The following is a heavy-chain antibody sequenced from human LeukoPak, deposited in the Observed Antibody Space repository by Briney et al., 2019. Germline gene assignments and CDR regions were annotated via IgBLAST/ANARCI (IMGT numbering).Heavy chain of an antibody. D-gene: IGHD6-19*01. J-gene: IGHJ4*02. CDR2: IYWNDDK. CDR3: ALAGTMGYYFDY. V-gene: IGHV2-5*01. Sequence: SGPTLVNPTQTLTLTCTFSGFSLSTRGVGVGWIRQPPGKALEWLALIYWNDDKRYSPSLKSRLTITKDTSKNQVVLTMTNMDPVDTATYYCALAGTMGYYFDYWGQGTLVTVSS. CDR1: GFSLSTRGVG.